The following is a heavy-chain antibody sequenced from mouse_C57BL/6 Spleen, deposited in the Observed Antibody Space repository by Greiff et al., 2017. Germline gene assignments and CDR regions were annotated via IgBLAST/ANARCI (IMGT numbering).Heavy chain of an antibody. CDR3: ARLATTVVACDY. V-gene: IGHV5-6*01. Sequence: EVMLVESGGDLVKPGGSLKLSCAASGFTFSSYGMSWVRQTPDKRLEWVATISSGGSYTYYPDSVKGRFTISRDNAKNTLYLQMSSLKSEDTAMYYCARLATTVVACDYWGQGTTLTVSS. J-gene: IGHJ2*01. CDR1: GFTFSSYG. CDR2: ISSGGSYT. D-gene: IGHD1-1*01.